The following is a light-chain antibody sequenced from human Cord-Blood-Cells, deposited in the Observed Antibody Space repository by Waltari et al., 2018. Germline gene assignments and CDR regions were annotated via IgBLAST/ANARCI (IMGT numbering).Light chain of an antibody. J-gene: IGLJ1*01. Sequence: QSALTQPASVSGSPGQSITISCTGTSRDVGSSYIFSWSQQHPVKAPKLIIYEGSKRPSGVSNRFSGSKSGNTASLTISGLQAEDEADYYCCSYAGSSTYYVFGTGTKVTVL. CDR1: SRDVGSSYI. V-gene: IGLV2-23*01. CDR3: CSYAGSSTYYV. CDR2: EGS.